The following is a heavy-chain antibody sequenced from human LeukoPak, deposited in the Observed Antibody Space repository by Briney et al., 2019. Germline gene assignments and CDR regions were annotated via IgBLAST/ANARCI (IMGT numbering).Heavy chain of an antibody. CDR3: ARAGVASPDRWWYDS. CDR1: GFTFSAYW. V-gene: IGHV3-7*03. Sequence: GGSLRLSCVASGFTFSAYWMAWVRQAPGKGLEWIANIGQDGSEKNYVDSLKGRFTISRDSAKRSLYLQISSLRAEDTAMYYCARAGVASPDRWWYDSWGQGTLVAVSS. J-gene: IGHJ5*02. D-gene: IGHD2-15*01. CDR2: IGQDGSEK.